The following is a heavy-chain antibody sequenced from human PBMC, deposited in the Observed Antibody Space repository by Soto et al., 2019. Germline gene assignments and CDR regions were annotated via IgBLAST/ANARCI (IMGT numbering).Heavy chain of an antibody. CDR2: IKQDATEK. Sequence: PGGSLRLSCAASGFTFIDYWMSWVRQAPGQGLEWVAIIKQDATEKYYVDSVKGRFTISRDNAKKSVYLQMNSLRADDTALYYCARTRYSQGHVSQFQYWGRGTLVTVSS. V-gene: IGHV3-7*01. CDR3: ARTRYSQGHVSQFQY. CDR1: GFTFIDYW. J-gene: IGHJ4*02. D-gene: IGHD5-18*01.